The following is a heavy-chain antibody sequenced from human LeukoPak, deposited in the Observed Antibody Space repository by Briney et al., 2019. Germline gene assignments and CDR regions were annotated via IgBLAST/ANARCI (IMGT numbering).Heavy chain of an antibody. CDR3: ARNYKRGDYVWGSYRPENDAFDF. V-gene: IGHV1-69*13. D-gene: IGHD3-16*02. CDR1: GGTFSSYA. Sequence: GASVKVSCKASGGTFSSYAISWVRQAPGQGLEWMGGIIPIFGTANYAQKFQGRVTITADESTSTAYMELSSLGSEDTAVYYCARNYKRGDYVWGSYRPENDAFDFWGQGTMVTVSS. CDR2: IIPIFGTA. J-gene: IGHJ3*01.